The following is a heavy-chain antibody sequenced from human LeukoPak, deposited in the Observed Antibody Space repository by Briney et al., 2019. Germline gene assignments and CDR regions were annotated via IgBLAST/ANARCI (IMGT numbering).Heavy chain of an antibody. CDR2: ISSDGDTT. D-gene: IGHD3-10*01. V-gene: IGHV3-74*01. Sequence: PGGSLRLSCVVSGFTFSDYWIHWVRQAPGKGLVWVSRISSDGDTTNYADSVKGRFTISRDNAKNTLYLQMNSLRVEDTAVYYCARDRGPRTGFMVREAYDYWGQGTLVTVSS. CDR3: ARDRGPRTGFMVREAYDY. J-gene: IGHJ4*02. CDR1: GFTFSDYW.